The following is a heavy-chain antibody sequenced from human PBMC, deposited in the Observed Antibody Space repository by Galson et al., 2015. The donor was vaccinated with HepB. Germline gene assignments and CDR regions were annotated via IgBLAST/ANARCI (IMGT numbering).Heavy chain of an antibody. CDR3: ARGKVQDFWSGYNYYGSGSGAFDI. CDR2: INPSGGST. D-gene: IGHD3-3*01. Sequence: SVKVSCKASGYTFTSYYMHWVRQAPGQGLEWMGIINPSGGSTSYAQKFQGRVTMTRDTSTSTVYMELSSLRSEDTAVYYCARGKVQDFWSGYNYYGSGSGAFDIWGQGTMVTVSS. V-gene: IGHV1-46*03. J-gene: IGHJ3*02. CDR1: GYTFTSYY.